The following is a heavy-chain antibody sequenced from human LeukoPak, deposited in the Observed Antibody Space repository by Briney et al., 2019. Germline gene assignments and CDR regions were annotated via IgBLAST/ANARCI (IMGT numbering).Heavy chain of an antibody. D-gene: IGHD1-1*01. J-gene: IGHJ5*02. Sequence: SETLSLTCTVSGYSISSGYYWGWIRQPPGKGLEWIGEINHSGSTNYNPSLKSRVTISVDTSKNQFSLKLTSLTAADTALYFCARDSMRIQSGTTPWGQGTLVTVSS. CDR2: INHSGST. CDR1: GYSISSGYY. V-gene: IGHV4-38-2*02. CDR3: ARDSMRIQSGTTP.